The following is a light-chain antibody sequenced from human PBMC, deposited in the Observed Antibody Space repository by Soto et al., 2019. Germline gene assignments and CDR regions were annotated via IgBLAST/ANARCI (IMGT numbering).Light chain of an antibody. CDR3: QVWDSSSDHYV. CDR2: DDR. CDR1: NIGSKT. Sequence: SYELAQPPSVSVAPGQTARMSCGGNNIGSKTVHWYLQKPGQAPVLVVHDDRDRPSGIPERFSGSNSGNTATLTITRVEAGDEADYYCQVWDSSSDHYVFGTGTKLTVL. V-gene: IGLV3-21*02. J-gene: IGLJ1*01.